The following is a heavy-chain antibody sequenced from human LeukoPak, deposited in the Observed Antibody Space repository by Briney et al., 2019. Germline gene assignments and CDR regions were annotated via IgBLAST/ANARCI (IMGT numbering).Heavy chain of an antibody. CDR3: ARTRYYYNSRSYGAPYYFDY. CDR2: IYYSGST. Sequence: SETLSLTCAVYGGSFSGYYWSWIRQPPGKGLEWIGSIYYSGSTYYNPSLKSRVTISVAKNQFSLKLSSVTAADTAVYYCARTRYYYNSRSYGAPYYFDYWGQGTLVTVSS. V-gene: IGHV4-34*01. D-gene: IGHD3-10*01. J-gene: IGHJ4*02. CDR1: GGSFSGYY.